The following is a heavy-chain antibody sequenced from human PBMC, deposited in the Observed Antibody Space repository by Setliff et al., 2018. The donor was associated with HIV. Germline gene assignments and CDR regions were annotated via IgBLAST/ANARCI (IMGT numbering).Heavy chain of an antibody. CDR1: GGSFNILG. J-gene: IGHJ5*01. D-gene: IGHD3-10*01. CDR3: ARTDYDSGKSVLDS. V-gene: IGHV1-3*01. Sequence: GASVKVSCKASGGSFNILGFTWVRQAPGQRLELMAWINAANGHAKYSQKFQGRVTITRDTSATIAYTELSSLTSEDTALYFCARTDYDSGKSVLDSWGQGTLVTVSS. CDR2: INAANGHA.